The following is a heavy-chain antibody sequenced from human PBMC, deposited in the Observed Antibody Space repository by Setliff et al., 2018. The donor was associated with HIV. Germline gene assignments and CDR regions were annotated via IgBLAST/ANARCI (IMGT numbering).Heavy chain of an antibody. CDR3: AKLVVGFSGSSVYMDV. V-gene: IGHV3-20*04. CDR1: GFIFKDFH. D-gene: IGHD1-26*01. CDR2: INWSGDT. Sequence: PGGSLRLSCAASGFIFKDFHMSWVRQAPGKGLEWVSGINWSGDTNYADSVKGRFTISRDNANNSLYLQMNSLRAQDTAFYYCAKLVVGFSGSSVYMDVWGKGTTVTVSS. J-gene: IGHJ6*03.